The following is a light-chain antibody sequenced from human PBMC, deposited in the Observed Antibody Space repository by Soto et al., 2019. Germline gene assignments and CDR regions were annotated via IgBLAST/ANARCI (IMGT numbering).Light chain of an antibody. CDR2: DST. CDR1: HSIHTS. Sequence: VLTQCPATLSLSPGESATLSCRESHSIHTSLAWYQQKPGQPPRLVVYDSTLRANGVPARFGGSRSGTEFTLTINNLEPADFAVYYCQQRNVWPPITFGQGTGLEIK. J-gene: IGKJ5*01. V-gene: IGKV3-11*01. CDR3: QQRNVWPPIT.